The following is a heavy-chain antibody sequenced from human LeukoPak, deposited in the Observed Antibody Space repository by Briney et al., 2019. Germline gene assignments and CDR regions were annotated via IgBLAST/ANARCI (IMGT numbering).Heavy chain of an antibody. Sequence: PGGSLRLSCAASGFTFSSYAMHWVSQAPSKGLEWVAVISYDGSNKYYADSVKGRFTISRDNSKNTLYLQMNSLRAEDTAVYYCVRVSHIVAAYEIFDYWGQGTLVTVSS. CDR3: VRVSHIVAAYEIFDY. D-gene: IGHD2-21*01. J-gene: IGHJ4*02. V-gene: IGHV3-30*17. CDR1: GFTFSSYA. CDR2: ISYDGSNK.